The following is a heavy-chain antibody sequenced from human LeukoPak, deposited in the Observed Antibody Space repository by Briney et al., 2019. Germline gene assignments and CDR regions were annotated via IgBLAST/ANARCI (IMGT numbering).Heavy chain of an antibody. D-gene: IGHD5/OR15-5a*01. V-gene: IGHV1-69*05. CDR2: IIPIFGTA. Sequence: GASVKVSCKASGGTFSSYAISWVRQAPGQGLEWMGGIIPIFGTANYAQKFQGRVTITTDESTSTAYMELSSLRSEDTAVYYCTTGKVYVNVYYDMDVWGQGTTVTVSS. CDR1: GGTFSSYA. CDR3: TTGKVYVNVYYDMDV. J-gene: IGHJ6*02.